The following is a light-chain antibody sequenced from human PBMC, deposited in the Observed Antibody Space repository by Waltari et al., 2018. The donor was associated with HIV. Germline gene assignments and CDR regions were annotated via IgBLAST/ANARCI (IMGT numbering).Light chain of an antibody. CDR1: QSLLYGTDDRYY. V-gene: IGKV4-1*01. CDR3: QQTYSFPFT. CDR2: GTF. Sequence: DVVVTQSPESLAVSAGETATLNCWSSQSLLYGTDDRYYLSWFQQTAGQRPKLLIYGTFTRASGVPDRFSGSGSGTDFTLTISSLQAEDVAVYYCQQTYSFPFTFGQGTKLEI. J-gene: IGKJ2*01.